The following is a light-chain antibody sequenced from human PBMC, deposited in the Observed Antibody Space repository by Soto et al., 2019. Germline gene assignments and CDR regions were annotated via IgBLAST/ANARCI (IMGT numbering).Light chain of an antibody. CDR3: ISYTTISTYA. J-gene: IGLJ1*01. Sequence: QSVLTQPDSVSGSPGQSITISCTGTSSDVGNYNYVSWYQHHPGKAPKLMVYDVSHRPSGVSNRFSGSKSGNTASLTISGLQAEDEADYYCISYTTISTYAFGTGTKVTVL. CDR2: DVS. V-gene: IGLV2-14*03. CDR1: SSDVGNYNY.